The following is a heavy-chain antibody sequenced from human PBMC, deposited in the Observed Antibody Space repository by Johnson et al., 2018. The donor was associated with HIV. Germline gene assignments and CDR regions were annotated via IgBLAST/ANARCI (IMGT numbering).Heavy chain of an antibody. V-gene: IGHV3-11*04. CDR1: GFTFSDYY. CDR3: AKDHVKVVNDAFDI. CDR2: ISSSGSTI. Sequence: QVQLVESGGGLVKPGGSLRLYCAASGFTFSDYYMSWIRQAPGKGLEWVSYISSSGSTIYYADSVKGRFTISRDNSKNTLYLQMNSLRSEDTAVYYCAKDHVKVVNDAFDIWGQGTMVTVSS. D-gene: IGHD3-22*01. J-gene: IGHJ3*02.